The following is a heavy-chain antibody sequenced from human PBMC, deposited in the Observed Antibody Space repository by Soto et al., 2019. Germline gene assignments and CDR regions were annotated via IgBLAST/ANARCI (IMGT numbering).Heavy chain of an antibody. CDR1: FTFSMYS. J-gene: IGHJ5*02. CDR3: TRDQGGSYDSWFDP. V-gene: IGHV3-21*01. D-gene: IGHD1-26*01. CDR2: ISSGGDYI. Sequence: EVLVVESGGGLVQPGGSLRLSCSFTFSMYSMNWVRQAPGKGLEWVASISSGGDYIKYADSVKGRFTISRDNAKNSVSLQMNSLRVDDTAIYFCTRDQGGSYDSWFDPWGQGTLVTVSS.